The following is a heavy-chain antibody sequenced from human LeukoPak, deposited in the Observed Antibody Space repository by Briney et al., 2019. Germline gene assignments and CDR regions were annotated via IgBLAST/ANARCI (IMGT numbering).Heavy chain of an antibody. J-gene: IGHJ4*02. V-gene: IGHV1-69*13. CDR1: GGTFSSYA. CDR3: ARESGRSGSYPNDY. CDR2: IIPIFGTA. Sequence: ASVKVSCKASGGTFSSYALSWVRQAPGQGLEWMGGIIPIFGTANYAQKFQGRVTITADESSSTAYTELSSLRSEDTAVYYCARESGRSGSYPNDYWGQGTLVTVSS. D-gene: IGHD1-26*01.